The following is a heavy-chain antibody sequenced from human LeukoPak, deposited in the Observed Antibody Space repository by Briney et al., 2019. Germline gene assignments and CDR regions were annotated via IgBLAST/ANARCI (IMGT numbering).Heavy chain of an antibody. D-gene: IGHD3-22*01. CDR1: GFTFSDYY. V-gene: IGHV3-11*01. CDR3: ARWYYYETSGLYYGSFDN. CDR2: ISSSGSTI. Sequence: GGSLRLSCAASGFTFSDYYMSWIRQAPGKGLEWVSYISSSGSTIYYADSVKGRFTISRDNAKNSLYLQMNSLRAEDTAVYYGARWYYYETSGLYYGSFDNWGQRTLVTVSS. J-gene: IGHJ5*02.